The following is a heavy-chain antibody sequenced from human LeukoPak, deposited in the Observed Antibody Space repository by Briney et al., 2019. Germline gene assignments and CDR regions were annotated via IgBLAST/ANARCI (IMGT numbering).Heavy chain of an antibody. CDR3: ARDRDYGGNSIYFDY. D-gene: IGHD4-23*01. J-gene: IGHJ4*02. Sequence: ASVKVSCKASGYTFTRYYIHWVRQAPGQGLEWMGIINPSGGSATYAQKFQGRVTMTTDTSTNTAYMELSSLSSADTAVYYCARDRDYGGNSIYFDYWGPGTLVTVSS. V-gene: IGHV1-46*01. CDR2: INPSGGSA. CDR1: GYTFTRYY.